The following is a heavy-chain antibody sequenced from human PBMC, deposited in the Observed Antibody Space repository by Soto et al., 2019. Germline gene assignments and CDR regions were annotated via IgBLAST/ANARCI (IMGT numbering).Heavy chain of an antibody. D-gene: IGHD4-17*01. J-gene: IGHJ6*03. CDR2: FDPEDGET. V-gene: IGHV1-24*01. Sequence: ASVKVSCKVSGYTLTELSMHWVRQAPGKGLEWMVGFDPEDGETIYAQKFQGRVTMTEDTSTDTAYMELSSLRSEDTAVYYCGTDLYGDDNYYYYMYVWGKGTTVTVSS. CDR1: GYTLTELS. CDR3: GTDLYGDDNYYYYMYV.